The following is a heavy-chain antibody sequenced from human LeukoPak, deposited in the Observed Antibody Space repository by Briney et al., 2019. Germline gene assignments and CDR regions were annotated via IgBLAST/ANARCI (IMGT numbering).Heavy chain of an antibody. CDR3: ARDRWELGPFDY. CDR1: GYTFTSYD. J-gene: IGHJ4*02. D-gene: IGHD1-26*01. V-gene: IGHV1-18*01. Sequence: ASVKVSCKASGYTFTSYDINWVRQAPGQGLEWMGWISAYNGNTNYAQKLQGRVTMTTDTSTSTAYMELRSLRSDDTAVYYCARDRWELGPFDYWGQGTLVTVSS. CDR2: ISAYNGNT.